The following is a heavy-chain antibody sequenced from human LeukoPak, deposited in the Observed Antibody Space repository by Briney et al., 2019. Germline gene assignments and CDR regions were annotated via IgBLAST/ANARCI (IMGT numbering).Heavy chain of an antibody. J-gene: IGHJ1*01. D-gene: IGHD3-16*01. V-gene: IGHV4-59*12. CDR2: IYYSGST. CDR3: ASGRSSYVSQH. Sequence: TSETLSLTCTVSGGSISSYYWSWIRQPPGKGLEWIGYIYYSGSTYYNPSLKSRVTISVDTSKNQFSLKLSSVTAADTAVYYCASGRSSYVSQHWGQGTLVTVSS. CDR1: GGSISSYY.